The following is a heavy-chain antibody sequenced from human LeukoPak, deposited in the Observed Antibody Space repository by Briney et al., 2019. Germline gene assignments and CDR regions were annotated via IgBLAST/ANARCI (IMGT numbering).Heavy chain of an antibody. CDR1: GFTFDDYG. CDR3: ARGNDYGDYGDLPY. D-gene: IGHD4-17*01. Sequence: GGALRLSCAASGFTFDDYGMSWVRETPRKGLEWVSGIYWNGGSTGSTDSVKGRFTTSRDNAKNSLYLQMNSLRAEDTALYYCARGNDYGDYGDLPYWGQGTLVTVSS. CDR2: IYWNGGST. V-gene: IGHV3-20*04. J-gene: IGHJ4*02.